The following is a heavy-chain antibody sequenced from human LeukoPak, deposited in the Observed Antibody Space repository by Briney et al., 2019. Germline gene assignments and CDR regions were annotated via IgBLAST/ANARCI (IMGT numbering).Heavy chain of an antibody. D-gene: IGHD3-3*01. V-gene: IGHV3-30*18. Sequence: PGGSLRLSCAASGFTFSSYAMSWVRQAPGKGLEWVAVISYDGSNKYYADSVKGRFTISRDNSKNTLYLQMNSLRAEDTAVYYCAKDSTSSVYDFWSGYRRGYFDYWGQGTLVTVSS. J-gene: IGHJ4*02. CDR1: GFTFSSYA. CDR2: ISYDGSNK. CDR3: AKDSTSSVYDFWSGYRRGYFDY.